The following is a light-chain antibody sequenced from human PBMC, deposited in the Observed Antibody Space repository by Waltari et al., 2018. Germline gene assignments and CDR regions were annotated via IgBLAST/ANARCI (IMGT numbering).Light chain of an antibody. J-gene: IGKJ2*01. Sequence: EIVMTQSPATLPVSPAERATLSCRASQSVSSHLDWYQQKPGQAPRLLIYGASTRATGIPARFSGSGSGTEFTLTISSLQSEDFAVYYCQQYDNWPRTFGQGTKLEIK. CDR3: QQYDNWPRT. CDR1: QSVSSH. CDR2: GAS. V-gene: IGKV3-15*01.